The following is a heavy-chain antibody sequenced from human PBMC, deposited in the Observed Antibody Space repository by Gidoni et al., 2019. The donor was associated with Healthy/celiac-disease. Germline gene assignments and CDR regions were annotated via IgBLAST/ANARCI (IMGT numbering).Heavy chain of an antibody. D-gene: IGHD3-3*01. J-gene: IGHJ5*02. V-gene: IGHV6-1*01. Sequence: QVQLQQSGPGLVKPSQTLSLTSAISGDSVSSNRAAWNWIRQSPSRGLEWLGRTYYRSKWYNDYAVSVKSRITINPDTSKNQFSLQLNSVTPEDTAVYYCARSRDYDFWSGYHGWFDPWGQGTLVTVSS. CDR1: GDSVSSNRAA. CDR3: ARSRDYDFWSGYHGWFDP. CDR2: TYYRSKWYN.